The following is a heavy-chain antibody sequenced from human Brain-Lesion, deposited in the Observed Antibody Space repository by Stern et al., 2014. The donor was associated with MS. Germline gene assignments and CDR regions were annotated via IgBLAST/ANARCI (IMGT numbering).Heavy chain of an antibody. J-gene: IGHJ5*02. CDR2: IYYSGNT. CDR1: GGSVSSTSYA. Sequence: VQLVESGPGLVKPSETLSLTCTVAGGSVSSTSYAWAWIRQPPGKGLEWIGTIYYSGNTYYSPSLKSRLTISLDTSKNQFSLPRSSVTAADTAVYYCAGEEDIRYCSGGSCTGNWFDPWGQGTLVTVSS. CDR3: AGEEDIRYCSGGSCTGNWFDP. D-gene: IGHD2-15*01. V-gene: IGHV4-39*01.